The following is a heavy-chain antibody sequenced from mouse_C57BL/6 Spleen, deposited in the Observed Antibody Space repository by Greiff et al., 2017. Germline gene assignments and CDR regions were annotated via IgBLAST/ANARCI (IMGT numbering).Heavy chain of an antibody. CDR2: ISPSDSET. CDR3: ARGLSWFAY. V-gene: IGHV1-52*01. Sequence: QVQLQQPGAELVRPGSSVKLSCKASGYTFTSYWMPWVKQRPIQGLEWIGNISPSDSETNYNQKFKDKATLTVDKSSTTAYMQLISLTSEDSAVYYCARGLSWFAYWGQGTLVTVSA. CDR1: GYTFTSYW. J-gene: IGHJ3*01.